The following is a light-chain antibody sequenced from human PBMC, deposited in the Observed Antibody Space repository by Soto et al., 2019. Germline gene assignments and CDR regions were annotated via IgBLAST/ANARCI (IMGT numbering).Light chain of an antibody. CDR3: QQFSSYPLT. V-gene: IGKV3-20*01. CDR1: QTVRNNY. Sequence: EFVLTQSPGTLSLSPGERATLSCRASQTVRNNYVPWYQQKPGQAPRLLIYDASSRATGIPDRFSGGGSGTDFTLTISRLEPEDFAVYYCQQFSSYPLTFGGGTKVDI. J-gene: IGKJ4*01. CDR2: DAS.